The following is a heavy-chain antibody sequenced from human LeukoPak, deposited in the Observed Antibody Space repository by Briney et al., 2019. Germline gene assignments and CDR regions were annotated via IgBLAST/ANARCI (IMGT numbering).Heavy chain of an antibody. Sequence: GGSLRLSCAASGFTFSSYGMHWVRQAPGKGLEWVAFIRYDGSNKYYADSVKGRFTISRDNSKNTLYLQMNSLRAEDTAVHYCAKDPLRYSSSSWFDPWGQGTLVTVSS. J-gene: IGHJ5*02. CDR3: AKDPLRYSSSSWFDP. D-gene: IGHD6-6*01. CDR1: GFTFSSYG. V-gene: IGHV3-30*02. CDR2: IRYDGSNK.